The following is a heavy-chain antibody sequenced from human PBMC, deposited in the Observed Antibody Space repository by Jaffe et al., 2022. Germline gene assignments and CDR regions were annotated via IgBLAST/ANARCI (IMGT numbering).Heavy chain of an antibody. V-gene: IGHV4-34*01. CDR3: ASYQSGPKLRYFDWLFQWAFDI. CDR1: GGSFSGYY. CDR2: INHSGST. Sequence: QVQLQQWGAGLLKPSETLSLTCAVYGGSFSGYYWSWIRQPPGKGLEWIGEINHSGSTNYNPSLKSRVTISVDTSKNQFSLKLSSVTAADTAVYYCASYQSGPKLRYFDWLFQWAFDIWGQGTMVTVSS. D-gene: IGHD3-9*01. J-gene: IGHJ3*02.